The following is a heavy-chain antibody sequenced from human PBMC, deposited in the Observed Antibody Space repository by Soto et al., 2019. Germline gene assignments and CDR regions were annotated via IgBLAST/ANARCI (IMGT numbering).Heavy chain of an antibody. CDR2: IIPILGIA. CDR1: GGTFSSYT. V-gene: IGHV1-69*02. Sequence: GASVKVSCKASGGTFSSYTISWVRQAPGQGLEWMGRIIPILGIANYAQKFQGRVTITADKSTSTAYMELSSLRSEDTAVYYCAGYSSSWYTNYYYYYMDVWGKGTTVTVSS. J-gene: IGHJ6*03. D-gene: IGHD6-13*01. CDR3: AGYSSSWYTNYYYYYMDV.